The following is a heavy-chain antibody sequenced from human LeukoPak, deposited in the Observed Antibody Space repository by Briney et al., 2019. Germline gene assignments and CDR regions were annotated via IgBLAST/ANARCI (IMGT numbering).Heavy chain of an antibody. CDR2: ISTNNANK. CDR1: GYIFTNYG. CDR3: ARGNYWNY. D-gene: IGHD3-3*01. J-gene: IGHJ4*02. V-gene: IGHV1-18*01. Sequence: ASVKVSCKASGYIFTNYGVSWVRHVPGQGLEWMGWISTNNANKDFAQKFQDRIIMTTDTSTNTAYMELRSLRSDDTAIYYCARGNYWNYWGQGTLVTVSS.